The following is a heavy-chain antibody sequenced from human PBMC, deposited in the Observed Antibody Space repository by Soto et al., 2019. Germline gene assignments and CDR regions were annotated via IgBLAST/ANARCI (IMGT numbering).Heavy chain of an antibody. V-gene: IGHV4-39*01. CDR3: ARLPPRYGDYEV. CDR2: IYYSGST. D-gene: IGHD4-17*01. CDR1: GGSISSSSYY. J-gene: IGHJ4*02. Sequence: QLQLQESGPGLVKPSETLSLTCTVSGGSISSSSYYWGWIRQPPGKGLEWIGSIYYSGSTYDNPSLRRRVTIPVDASRNQFSLKLSSVTAADTAVYYCARLPPRYGDYEVWGQGTLVTVSS.